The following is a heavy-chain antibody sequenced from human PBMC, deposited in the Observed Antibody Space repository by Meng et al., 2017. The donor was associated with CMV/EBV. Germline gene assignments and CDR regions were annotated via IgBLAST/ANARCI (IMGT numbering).Heavy chain of an antibody. CDR3: ARVVPAAIGTIDY. Sequence: GESLKISCKGSGYTFTGYYMHWVRQAPGQGLEWMGWINPNSGGTNYAQKFQGRVTMTRDTSISTAYMELSRLRSDDTAVYYCARVVPAAIGTIDYWGQGTLVTVSS. J-gene: IGHJ4*02. V-gene: IGHV1-2*02. D-gene: IGHD2-2*01. CDR2: INPNSGGT. CDR1: GYTFTGYY.